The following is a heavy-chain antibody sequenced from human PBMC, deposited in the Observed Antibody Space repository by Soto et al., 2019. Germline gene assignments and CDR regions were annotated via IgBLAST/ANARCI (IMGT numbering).Heavy chain of an antibody. CDR3: AREQFRHPTGTTGSSWFDP. D-gene: IGHD1-7*01. V-gene: IGHV4-31*03. CDR1: GGSISSGGYY. Sequence: SETLSLTCTVSGGSISSGGYYWSWIRQHPGKGLEWIGYIYYSGSTYYNPSLKSRVTISVDTSKNQFSLKLSSVTAADTAVYYCAREQFRHPTGTTGSSWFDPWGQGTLVTVSS. CDR2: IYYSGST. J-gene: IGHJ5*02.